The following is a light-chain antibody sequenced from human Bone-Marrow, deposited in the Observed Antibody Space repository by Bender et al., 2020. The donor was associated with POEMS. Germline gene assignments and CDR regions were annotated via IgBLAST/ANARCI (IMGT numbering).Light chain of an antibody. Sequence: ELTQPPSVSVSPGQTATITCSGDKVGDKFVSWYHQKAGRSPVLIIYQDSKRPSGIPERLSGSNSGNTATLTISGTQAMDEGDYYCQAWDSSTAYVVFGGGTKLTVL. CDR1: KVGDKF. J-gene: IGLJ2*01. CDR3: QAWDSSTAYVV. CDR2: QDS. V-gene: IGLV3-1*01.